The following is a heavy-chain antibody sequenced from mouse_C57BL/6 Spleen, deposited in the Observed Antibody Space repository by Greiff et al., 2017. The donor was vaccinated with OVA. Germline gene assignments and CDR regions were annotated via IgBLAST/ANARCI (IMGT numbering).Heavy chain of an antibody. Sequence: QVQLQQPGAELVKPGASVKLSCKASGYTFTSYWMQWVKQRPGQGLEWIGEIDPSDSYTNYNQKFKGKATLTVDTSSGTAYMQLSSLTSEDSAVYYCARKEDYDEAMDYWGQGTSVTVSS. V-gene: IGHV1-50*01. CDR1: GYTFTSYW. CDR3: ARKEDYDEAMDY. CDR2: IDPSDSYT. J-gene: IGHJ4*01. D-gene: IGHD2-4*01.